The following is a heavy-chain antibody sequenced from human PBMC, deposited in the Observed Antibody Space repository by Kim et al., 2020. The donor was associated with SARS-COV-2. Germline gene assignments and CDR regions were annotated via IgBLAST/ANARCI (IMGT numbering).Heavy chain of an antibody. V-gene: IGHV3-30-3*01. CDR1: GFTFSSYA. CDR2: ISYDGSNK. J-gene: IGHJ4*02. Sequence: RGSLRLSCAASGFTFSSYAIHWVRQAPGKGLEWVAVISYDGSNKYYADSVKGRFTLSRDNSKNTLYLQMNSLRAEDSAVYYCARPHSGSYSSYFDYWCQG. D-gene: IGHD1-26*01. CDR3: ARPHSGSYSSYFDY.